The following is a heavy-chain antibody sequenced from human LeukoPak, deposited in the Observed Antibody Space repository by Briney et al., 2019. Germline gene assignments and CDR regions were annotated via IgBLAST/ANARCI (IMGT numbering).Heavy chain of an antibody. Sequence: SETLSLTCTVSGGSISSSSYYWGWIRQPPGKGLEWIGSIYYSGSTYYNPSLKSRVTISVDTSKNQFSLKLSSVTAADTAVYYCAREAYYYDSSGYSDYWGQGTLVTVSS. D-gene: IGHD3-22*01. CDR2: IYYSGST. J-gene: IGHJ4*02. CDR3: AREAYYYDSSGYSDY. V-gene: IGHV4-39*07. CDR1: GGSISSSSYY.